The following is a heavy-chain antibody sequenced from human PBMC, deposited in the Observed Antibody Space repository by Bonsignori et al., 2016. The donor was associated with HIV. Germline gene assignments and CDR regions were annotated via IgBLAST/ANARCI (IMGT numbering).Heavy chain of an antibody. CDR2: ISGSGATA. D-gene: IGHD3-3*01. J-gene: IGHJ4*02. CDR3: AKDYLYDFWSGYPGYFDY. Sequence: GESLKISCAASGFTFSSFAVSWVRQAPGKGLEWVSAISGSGATAYYADSVKGRFTISRDNSKNTLYLQMNSLRAEDTAVYYCAKDYLYDFWSGYPGYFDYWGQGTLVTVSS. V-gene: IGHV3-23*01. CDR1: GFTFSSFA.